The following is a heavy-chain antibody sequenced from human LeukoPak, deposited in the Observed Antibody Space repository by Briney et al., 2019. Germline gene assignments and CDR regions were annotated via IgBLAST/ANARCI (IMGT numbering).Heavy chain of an antibody. V-gene: IGHV4-34*01. D-gene: IGHD6-25*01. CDR2: INHSGST. Sequence: SETLSLTCAVYGGSFSGYCWSWIRQPPGKGLEWIGEINHSGSTNYNPSLKSRVTISVDTSKNQFSLKLSSVTAADTAVYYCARAGRLPFDYWGQGTLVTVSS. J-gene: IGHJ4*02. CDR3: ARAGRLPFDY. CDR1: GGSFSGYC.